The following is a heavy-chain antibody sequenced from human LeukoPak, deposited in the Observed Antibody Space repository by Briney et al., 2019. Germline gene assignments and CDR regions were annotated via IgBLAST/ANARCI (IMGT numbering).Heavy chain of an antibody. V-gene: IGHV1-18*01. CDR1: GYTFTSYG. D-gene: IGHD5-24*01. J-gene: IGHJ3*02. CDR3: ARDREDGYNYRDAFDI. Sequence: ASVKVSCKASGYTFTSYGISWVRQAPGQGLEWRGWISAYNCNTNCAQKIQGTVPMTTDTSTSTAYIELRSLRSDDTAVYYCARDREDGYNYRDAFDIWGQGTMVTVSS. CDR2: ISAYNCNT.